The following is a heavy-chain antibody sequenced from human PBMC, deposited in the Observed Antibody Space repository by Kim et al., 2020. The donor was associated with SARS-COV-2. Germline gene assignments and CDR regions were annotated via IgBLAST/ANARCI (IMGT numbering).Heavy chain of an antibody. CDR3: ARAGITMVRGDPLFDY. V-gene: IGHV3-11*05. D-gene: IGHD3-10*01. J-gene: IGHJ4*02. Sequence: VKGRFTISRDNAKNSLYLQMNSLRAEDTAVYYCARAGITMVRGDPLFDYWGQGTLVTVSS.